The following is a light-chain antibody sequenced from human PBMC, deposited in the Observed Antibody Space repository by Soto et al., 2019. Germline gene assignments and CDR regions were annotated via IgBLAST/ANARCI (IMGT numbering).Light chain of an antibody. J-gene: IGKJ1*01. Sequence: GDRVAITCRASQSVSDWLAWYQQKPGKAPKLLIYDASRLESAVPSRFSGSGSQTEFTLTISSLHPDDFATYYCHQYNSYTWTFGQGTKVDIK. CDR3: HQYNSYTWT. V-gene: IGKV1-5*01. CDR2: DAS. CDR1: QSVSDW.